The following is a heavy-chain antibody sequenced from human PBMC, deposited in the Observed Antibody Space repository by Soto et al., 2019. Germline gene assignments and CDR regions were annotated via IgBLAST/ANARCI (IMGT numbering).Heavy chain of an antibody. D-gene: IGHD2-21*02. J-gene: IGHJ6*02. CDR3: AKEWSPGDYYYYYGMDV. Sequence: VQLVESGGGVVQPGRSLRLSCAASGFTFSSYGMHWVRQAPGKGLEWVAVISYDGSNKYYADSVKGRFTISRDNSKNTLYLQMNSLRAEDTAVYYCAKEWSPGDYYYYYGMDVWGQGTTVTVSS. V-gene: IGHV3-30*18. CDR2: ISYDGSNK. CDR1: GFTFSSYG.